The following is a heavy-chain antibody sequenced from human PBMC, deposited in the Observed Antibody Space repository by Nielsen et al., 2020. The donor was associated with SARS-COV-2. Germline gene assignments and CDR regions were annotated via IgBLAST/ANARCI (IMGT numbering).Heavy chain of an antibody. CDR3: AKDSAYSSSWYHGMDV. CDR1: GFTFSSYG. J-gene: IGHJ6*02. D-gene: IGHD6-13*01. V-gene: IGHV3-30*18. CDR2: ISYDGSNK. Sequence: GGSLRLSCAASGFTFSSYGMHWVRQAPGKGLEWVAVISYDGSNKYYSDSVKGRFTISRDNSKNTLYLQMNSLIAEDTAVYYCAKDSAYSSSWYHGMDVWGQGTTVTVSS.